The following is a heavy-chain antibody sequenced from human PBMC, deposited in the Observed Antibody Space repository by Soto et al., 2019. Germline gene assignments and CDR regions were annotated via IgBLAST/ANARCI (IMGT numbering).Heavy chain of an antibody. V-gene: IGHV5-51*01. CDR1: GYRFASDW. D-gene: IGHD3-16*01. CDR2: RYPVDSYT. Sequence: ELLKSSVNGCGYRFASDWICWVRQILGNGLGFMGLRYPVDSYTGYRRSFQCQVTISAKKSISTDYLQWNRMKASDTAMYYCASPVGGGYYSYYYGMYVWGQGTTVAVSS. CDR3: ASPVGGGYYSYYYGMYV. J-gene: IGHJ6*02.